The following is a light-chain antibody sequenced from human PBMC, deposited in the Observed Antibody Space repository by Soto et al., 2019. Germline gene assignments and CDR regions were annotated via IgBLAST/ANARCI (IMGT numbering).Light chain of an antibody. Sequence: SYELAQPPSVSVAPGETAKITCGGNNIGGKSVHWYQQKAGQAPVLVIYYDNDRPSGIPERFSGSRSGNTATLTISRIEAGDEADYYCQVWDSSSEHHVFGTGTKLTVL. J-gene: IGLJ1*01. CDR3: QVWDSSSEHHV. CDR1: NIGGKS. CDR2: YDN. V-gene: IGLV3-21*04.